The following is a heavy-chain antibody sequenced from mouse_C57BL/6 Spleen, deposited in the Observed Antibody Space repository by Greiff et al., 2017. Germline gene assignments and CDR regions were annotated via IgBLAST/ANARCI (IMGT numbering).Heavy chain of an antibody. J-gene: IGHJ3*01. V-gene: IGHV1-15*01. CDR1: GYTFTDYE. CDR3: TRPYGYEGFAY. D-gene: IGHD2-2*01. Sequence: QVQLQQSGAELVRPGASVTLSCKASGYTFTDYEMHWVKQTPVHGLEWIGAIDPETGGTAYNQKFKGKAILTVDKSSSTAYMELRSLTSEDSAVYYCTRPYGYEGFAYWGQGTLVTVSA. CDR2: IDPETGGT.